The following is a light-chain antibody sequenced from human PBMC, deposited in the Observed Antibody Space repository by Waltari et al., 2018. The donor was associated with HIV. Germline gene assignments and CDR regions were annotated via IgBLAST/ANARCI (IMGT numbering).Light chain of an antibody. CDR2: NNN. Sequence: QSVLTQPPSASGTPGQRVTISCSGGNSTIGSNTVNWSQQLPGTAPKPLIYNNNQRPSGVSDRFSGSKSGTSASLAISGLQSEDEADYYCAAWDDSLNAHVLFGGGTKLTVL. CDR3: AAWDDSLNAHVL. V-gene: IGLV1-44*01. CDR1: NSTIGSNT. J-gene: IGLJ2*01.